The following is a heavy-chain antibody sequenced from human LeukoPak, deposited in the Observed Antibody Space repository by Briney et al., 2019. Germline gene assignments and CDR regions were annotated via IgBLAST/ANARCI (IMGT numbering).Heavy chain of an antibody. CDR1: RYTFPDYH. Sequence: ASVQVSCKSARYTFPDYHIHWVRQAPVQGLEWMGRIYPNSGGTNYAQKFQARVTMTRDTSIRTAYIELSRLRSDHTALYYCARAAYYYDGSGYYLGDLGQGTLATLSS. D-gene: IGHD3-22*01. V-gene: IGHV1-2*06. J-gene: IGHJ4*02. CDR2: IYPNSGGT. CDR3: ARAAYYYDGSGYYLGD.